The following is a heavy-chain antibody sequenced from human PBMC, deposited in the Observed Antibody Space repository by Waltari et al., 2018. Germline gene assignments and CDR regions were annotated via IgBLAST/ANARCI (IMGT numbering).Heavy chain of an antibody. J-gene: IGHJ4*02. CDR2: VQRSGRT. CDR3: ARDRGRGIYLDS. V-gene: IGHV4-4*02. CDR1: GDSMSITDW. Sequence: QLQLQESCQGLVKPSGTLSLTCAVSGDSMSITDWWSWFRQSPGKGLEWIGQVQRSGRTNYNPSFASRVTISIDTSTNHFSLKVTSATAADTAVYFCARDRGRGIYLDSWGQGTLVTVSP. D-gene: IGHD1-1*01.